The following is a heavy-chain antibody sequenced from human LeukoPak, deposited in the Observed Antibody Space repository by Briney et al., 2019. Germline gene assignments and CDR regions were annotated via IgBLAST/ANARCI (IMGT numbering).Heavy chain of an antibody. J-gene: IGHJ4*02. CDR3: ARHGMATIID. V-gene: IGHV4-39*01. CDR2: FYYNGST. CDR1: GGSIGWTSYY. D-gene: IGHD5-24*01. Sequence: SETLSLTCTVSGGSIGWTSYYWGWIRQPPGKGLELIGSFYYNGSTYYSPSLKSRATISAETSKNQFSLKLSSVTAADTAVFYCARHGMATIIDWGQGTLVTVSS.